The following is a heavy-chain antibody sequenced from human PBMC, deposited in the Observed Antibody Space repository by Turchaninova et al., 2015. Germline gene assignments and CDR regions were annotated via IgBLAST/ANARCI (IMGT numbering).Heavy chain of an antibody. D-gene: IGHD6-19*01. J-gene: IGHJ4*02. CDR2: IYHGGST. CDR1: GYSLSSWYH. CDR3: ARGSGNYQFDC. Sequence: QVQLQESGPGLVMPSGTLSLTCAVSGYSLSSWYHWGWLRQPPGKGLEWIGRIYHGGSTYYNPSLKSRVTISVDTSKNQFSLKLSSVTAADTAVYYCARGSGNYQFDCWGQGTLVTVSS. V-gene: IGHV4-38-2*01.